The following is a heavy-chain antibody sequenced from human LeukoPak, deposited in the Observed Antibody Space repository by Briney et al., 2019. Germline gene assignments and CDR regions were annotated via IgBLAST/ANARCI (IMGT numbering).Heavy chain of an antibody. CDR2: VASSGTS. CDR1: GDSLNTYY. J-gene: IGHJ5*02. Sequence: SETLSLTCAVSGDSLNTYYWTWIRQTPGKELEWIGFVASSGTSNYNPSLKSRVSISIDTSKNQFSLALTSVTPADTAVYYCARVVRGVVTSNWFDPWGQGTLVSVSS. D-gene: IGHD2-21*02. V-gene: IGHV4-59*01. CDR3: ARVVRGVVTSNWFDP.